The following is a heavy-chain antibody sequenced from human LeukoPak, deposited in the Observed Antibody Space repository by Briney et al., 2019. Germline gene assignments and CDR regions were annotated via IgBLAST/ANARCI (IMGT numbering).Heavy chain of an antibody. J-gene: IGHJ4*02. CDR2: INPNSGGT. CDR3: ARDNYDILTGYTSYYFDY. CDR1: GYTFTGYY. D-gene: IGHD3-9*01. Sequence: ASVKVSCKASGYTFTGYYMHWVRQAPGQGLEWMGWINPNSGGTNYAQKLQGRVTMTRDTSISTAYMELSRLRSDDTAVYYCARDNYDILTGYTSYYFDYWGQGTLVTVSS. V-gene: IGHV1-2*02.